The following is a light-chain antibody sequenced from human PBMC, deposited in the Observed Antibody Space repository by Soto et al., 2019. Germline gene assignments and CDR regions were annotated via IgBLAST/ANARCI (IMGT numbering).Light chain of an antibody. CDR2: DVS. J-gene: IGLJ1*01. V-gene: IGLV2-14*01. CDR1: SGDIGDYNY. CDR3: CSYTRSGTLI. Sequence: QSALTQPASVSGSPGQSITISCVGTSGDIGDYNYVSWYQQHPGKTPKVIIYDVSNRPSGASYRFSGTKSGNTASLTVSGLQAEDEADYYCCSYTRSGTLIFGTGTKVTVL.